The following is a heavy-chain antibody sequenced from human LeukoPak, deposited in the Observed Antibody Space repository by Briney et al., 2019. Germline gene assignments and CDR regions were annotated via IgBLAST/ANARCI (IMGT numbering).Heavy chain of an antibody. Sequence: SETLSLTCTVSGGSISSYYWSWVRQPAGKGLEWIGRIYSSGNTHYNPSLKSRVTMPVDTSRNQFSLKLSSVTAADTTVYYCARESVGYCSGGSCPYYFDYWGQGTLVTVSS. V-gene: IGHV4-4*07. CDR3: ARESVGYCSGGSCPYYFDY. CDR2: IYSSGNT. CDR1: GGSISSYY. J-gene: IGHJ4*02. D-gene: IGHD2-15*01.